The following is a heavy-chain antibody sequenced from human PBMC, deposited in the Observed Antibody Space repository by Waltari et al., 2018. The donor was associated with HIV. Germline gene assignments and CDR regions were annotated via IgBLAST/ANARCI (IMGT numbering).Heavy chain of an antibody. D-gene: IGHD3-16*02. CDR2: ISSGGSTT. V-gene: IGHV3-74*01. Sequence: EVQLVESGGGSLQAGGSLRLSCAASGFAFRRYYMFGVRQAPGKGLVWVSRISSGGSTTSYADSVKGRFTVSRDNARNTLYLQMNSLRAEDTAVYYCARYRPEVHYYNGMDVWGQGTTVTVSS. CDR3: ARYRPEVHYYNGMDV. J-gene: IGHJ6*02. CDR1: GFAFRRYY.